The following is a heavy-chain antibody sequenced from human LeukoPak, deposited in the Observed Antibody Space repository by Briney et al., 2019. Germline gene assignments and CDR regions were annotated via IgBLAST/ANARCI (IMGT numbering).Heavy chain of an antibody. CDR2: INHSGST. V-gene: IGHV4-34*01. CDR1: GGSFSGYY. J-gene: IGHJ6*03. Sequence: PSETLSLTCAVYGGSFSGYYWSWIRQPPGKGLEWIGEINHSGSTNYNPSLKSRVTISVDTSKNQFSLKLSSVTAADTAVYYCARSVRGDYYYYYYMDVWGKGTTVTVSS. D-gene: IGHD2-15*01. CDR3: ARSVRGDYYYYYYMDV.